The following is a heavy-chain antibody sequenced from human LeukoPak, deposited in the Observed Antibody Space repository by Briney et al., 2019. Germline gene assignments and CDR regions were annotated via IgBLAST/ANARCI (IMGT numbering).Heavy chain of an antibody. D-gene: IGHD6-19*01. Sequence: GGSLRLSCAASGFTFDDYAMHWVRQAPGKGLEWVSGISWNSGSIGYADSVKGRFTISRDNAKNSLYLQMNSLRAEDTALYYCAKDMYSSGRLFDYWGQGTLVTVSS. V-gene: IGHV3-9*01. CDR3: AKDMYSSGRLFDY. J-gene: IGHJ4*02. CDR1: GFTFDDYA. CDR2: ISWNSGSI.